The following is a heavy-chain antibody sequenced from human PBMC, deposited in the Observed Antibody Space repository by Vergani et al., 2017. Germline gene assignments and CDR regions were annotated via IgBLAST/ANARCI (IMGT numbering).Heavy chain of an antibody. CDR3: ARGVDIVVVPAAIPGWFDP. D-gene: IGHD2-2*02. J-gene: IGHJ5*02. V-gene: IGHV3-9*02. CDR1: GFTSAGYA. CDR2: ISWNSNSI. Sequence: EVQLEESGGGLVLPGRSLRLSCVASGFTSAGYAMHWVRQAPGKGLEWVSGISWNSNSIGYADSVKGRFTISRDNAKNSLYLQMNSLRAEDTAVYYCARGVDIVVVPAAIPGWFDPWGQGTLVTVSS.